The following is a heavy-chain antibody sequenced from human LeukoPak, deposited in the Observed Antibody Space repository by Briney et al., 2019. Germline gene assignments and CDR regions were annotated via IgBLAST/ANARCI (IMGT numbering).Heavy chain of an antibody. Sequence: ASVKVSCKASGYTFTSYGISWVRQAPGQGLEWMGWISVYNGNIHYAQKLQGRVTMTTDTFTSTAYKELRSLTSDDTAIYYCARDAPSVAVAGGPDYWGQGTLVSVSS. D-gene: IGHD6-19*01. CDR1: GYTFTSYG. CDR3: ARDAPSVAVAGGPDY. V-gene: IGHV1-18*01. J-gene: IGHJ4*02. CDR2: ISVYNGNI.